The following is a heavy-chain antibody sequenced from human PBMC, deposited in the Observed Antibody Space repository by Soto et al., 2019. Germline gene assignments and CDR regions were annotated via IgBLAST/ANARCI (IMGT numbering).Heavy chain of an antibody. J-gene: IGHJ3*02. CDR2: ISSSSSTV. V-gene: IGHV3-48*01. D-gene: IGHD3-22*01. CDR1: GFTFNTYS. CDR3: ARGDYYDNSGPFSDAFDI. Sequence: PGGSLRLSCAASGFTFNTYSMNWVRQAPGRGLEWVSYISSSSSTVYYADSVKGRFTISRDNAKNSLYLQMNSLRAEDTAVYYCARGDYYDNSGPFSDAFDIWGQGTMVTVSS.